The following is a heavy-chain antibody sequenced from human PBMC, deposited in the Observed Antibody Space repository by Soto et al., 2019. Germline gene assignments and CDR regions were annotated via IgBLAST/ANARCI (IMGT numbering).Heavy chain of an antibody. Sequence: EVQLLESGGGLVQPGGSLRLSCAVSGITFSTYAMSWVRQAPGKGLEWVSAISGSGENTFYADSVKGRFTISRDNSKSKLYLQMNSLRAEDTALYHCAKDHWGSYSGQGTLVTVSS. D-gene: IGHD3-16*01. CDR3: AKDHWGSY. V-gene: IGHV3-23*01. J-gene: IGHJ4*02. CDR2: ISGSGENT. CDR1: GITFSTYA.